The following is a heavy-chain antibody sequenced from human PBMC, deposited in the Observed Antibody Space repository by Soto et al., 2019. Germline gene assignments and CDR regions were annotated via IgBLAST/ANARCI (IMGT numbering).Heavy chain of an antibody. CDR1: GGTFSSYA. J-gene: IGHJ4*02. Sequence: SVKVSCKASGGTFSSYAISWVRQAPGQGLEWMGGIIPILGTANYAQKFQGRVTITADESTSTAYMELSSLRSEETAVYYCERDGIAVAGIGGQFDYWGQGTLVTVSS. D-gene: IGHD6-19*01. V-gene: IGHV1-69*13. CDR3: ERDGIAVAGIGGQFDY. CDR2: IIPILGTA.